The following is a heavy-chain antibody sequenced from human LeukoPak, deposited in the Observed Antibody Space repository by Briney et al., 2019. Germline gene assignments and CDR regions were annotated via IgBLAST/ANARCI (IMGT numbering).Heavy chain of an antibody. CDR1: GFTFTTYG. CDR2: IGGSGIRT. D-gene: IGHD3-22*01. J-gene: IGHJ4*02. CDR3: AKDGITMIVVVTRFVDY. V-gene: IGHV3-23*01. Sequence: PGGSLRLSCSASGFTFTTYGMNWVRQAPGKGLEWVSGIGGSGIRTYYADSVKGRFTISRDNSKNTLYLQMNSLRAEDTAVYYCAKDGITMIVVVTRFVDYWGQGTLVTVSS.